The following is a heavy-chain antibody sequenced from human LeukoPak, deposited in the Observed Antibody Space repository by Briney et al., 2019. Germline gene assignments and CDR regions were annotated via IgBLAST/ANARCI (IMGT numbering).Heavy chain of an antibody. CDR2: IYSGGST. J-gene: IGHJ4*02. D-gene: IGHD3-3*01. CDR1: GGSFSGYY. CDR3: ARDSEGFWSGFDY. V-gene: IGHV3-66*01. Sequence: PSETLSLTCAVYGGSFSGYYWSWIRQPPGKGLEWVSVIYSGGSTYYADSVKGRFTISRDNSKNTLYLQINSLRAEDTAVYYCARDSEGFWSGFDYWGQGTLVTVSS.